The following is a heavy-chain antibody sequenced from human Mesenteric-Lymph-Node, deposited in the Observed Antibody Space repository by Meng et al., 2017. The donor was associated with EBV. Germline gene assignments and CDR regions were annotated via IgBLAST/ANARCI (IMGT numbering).Heavy chain of an antibody. CDR1: GGSISNSDYY. CDR3: GRGRTYWYFDL. Sequence: VPMMASGPGLVKPSQTLSLTCTVSGGSISNSDYYWSWIRQPPGKGLEWIGYIYYSGSTYYNPSLKSRVTISVDTSKNQFSLKLSSVTAADTAVHYCGRGRTYWYFDLWGRGTLVTVSS. V-gene: IGHV4-30-4*01. J-gene: IGHJ2*01. CDR2: IYYSGST.